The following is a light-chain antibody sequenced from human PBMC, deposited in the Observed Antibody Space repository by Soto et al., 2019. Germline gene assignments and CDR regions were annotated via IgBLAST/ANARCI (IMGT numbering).Light chain of an antibody. V-gene: IGKV1-39*01. CDR1: QSISSY. J-gene: IGKJ1*01. Sequence: DIQMTQSPSSLSASVGDRVTITCRASQSISSYLNWYQQKPGKAPKLLIYAASSLQSGVPSRFSVSGSGTDFTLTISSLQPEYFATYYCQQSYSTPTFGQGTKVEIK. CDR2: AAS. CDR3: QQSYSTPT.